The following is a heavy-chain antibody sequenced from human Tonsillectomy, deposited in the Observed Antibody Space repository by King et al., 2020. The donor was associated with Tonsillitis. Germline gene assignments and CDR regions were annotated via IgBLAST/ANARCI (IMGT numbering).Heavy chain of an antibody. V-gene: IGHV3-23*04. J-gene: IGHJ4*02. D-gene: IGHD3-3*01. CDR2: ISGSGGIT. Sequence: VQLVESGGDLVQPGGSLRLSCAASGFTFTNYAMSWVRQAPGKGLEWVSAISGSGGITYYADSVKGRFTLSRDKSRNMVYLQMNSLRVEDTAVYYCAKGVITIYGVVINYVDYWGQGTLVTVSS. CDR3: AKGVITIYGVVINYVDY. CDR1: GFTFTNYA.